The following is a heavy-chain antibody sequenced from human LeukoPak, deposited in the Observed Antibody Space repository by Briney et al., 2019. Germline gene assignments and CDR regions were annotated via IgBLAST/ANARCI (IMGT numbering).Heavy chain of an antibody. Sequence: SLFYASSRYTYRRYCMHWVPHAPAKGLVYGSHINDYGCNTTYADAAGHRLPISRDNGKNTLHMKMNSMRAEDTAVYYCARASPFDYWGQGTLVTVS. V-gene: IGHV3-74*03. CDR1: RYTYRRYC. J-gene: IGHJ4*02. CDR3: ARASPFDY. CDR2: INDYGCNT.